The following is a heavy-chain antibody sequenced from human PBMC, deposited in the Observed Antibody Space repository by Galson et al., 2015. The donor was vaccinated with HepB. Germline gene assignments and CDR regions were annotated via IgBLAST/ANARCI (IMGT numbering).Heavy chain of an antibody. D-gene: IGHD6-13*01. CDR1: GFTFSDYY. Sequence: SLRLSCAASGFTFSDYYMSWIRQAPGKGLEWVSYISVSGSTIYHADSVKGRFTISRDNARNSLCLQMNSLRAKDTAVYYCARDKGLRGYITAAGYFDYWGQGTLVTVSS. CDR2: ISVSGSTI. J-gene: IGHJ4*02. V-gene: IGHV3-11*01. CDR3: ARDKGLRGYITAAGYFDY.